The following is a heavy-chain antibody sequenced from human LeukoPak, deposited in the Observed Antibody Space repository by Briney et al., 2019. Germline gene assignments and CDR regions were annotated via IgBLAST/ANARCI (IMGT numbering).Heavy chain of an antibody. Sequence: SETLSLTCTVSGGSISSGGYYWSWIRQHPGKGLEWIGYIYYSGSTYYNPSLKSRVTISVDTSKNQFSLKLSPVTAADTAVYYCARSPVGVALDYWGQGTLVTVSS. CDR3: ARSPVGVALDY. CDR2: IYYSGST. D-gene: IGHD3-10*01. CDR1: GGSISSGGYY. J-gene: IGHJ4*02. V-gene: IGHV4-31*03.